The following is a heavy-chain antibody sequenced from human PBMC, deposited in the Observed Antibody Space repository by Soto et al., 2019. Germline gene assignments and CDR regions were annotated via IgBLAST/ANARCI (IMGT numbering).Heavy chain of an antibody. J-gene: IGHJ6*02. D-gene: IGHD7-27*01. CDR3: ARGPTAERHYSYYYGMDV. CDR1: GYTFTTYY. V-gene: IGHV1-46*01. Sequence: ASVKVSCKASGYTFTTYYLHWVRQAPGQGPEWMGIINPSGGTTNYAQTFEGRVTMTRDTSTSTVYMELSSLRSDDTAVYYCARGPTAERHYSYYYGMDVWGQGTTVTVSS. CDR2: INPSGGTT.